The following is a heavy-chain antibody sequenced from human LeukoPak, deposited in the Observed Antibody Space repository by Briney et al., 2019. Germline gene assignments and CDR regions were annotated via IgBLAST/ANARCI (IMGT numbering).Heavy chain of an antibody. J-gene: IGHJ4*02. Sequence: SVKVSCKASGGTFSSYAISWVRQAPGQGLEWMGGIIPIFGTANYAQKFQGRVTITTDGSTSTAYMELSSLRSEDTAVYYCARGPPYYYDSSGYYYFDYWGQGTLVTVSS. CDR2: IIPIFGTA. CDR3: ARGPPYYYDSSGYYYFDY. CDR1: GGTFSSYA. D-gene: IGHD3-22*01. V-gene: IGHV1-69*05.